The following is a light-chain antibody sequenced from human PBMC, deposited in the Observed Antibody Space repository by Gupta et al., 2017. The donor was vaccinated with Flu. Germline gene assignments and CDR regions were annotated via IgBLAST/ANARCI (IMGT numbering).Light chain of an antibody. CDR3: QQSHSPPFT. CDR2: AAS. J-gene: IGKJ3*01. CDR1: QTVGDY. V-gene: IGKV1-39*01. Sequence: PSSLSASVGDRVTITCRASQTVGDYLSWFQQKPGEAPHLLIYAASSLQTGVPSRFSGSGSGTDFTLTISSLQPEDFATYYCQQSHSPPFTFGPGTKVDLK.